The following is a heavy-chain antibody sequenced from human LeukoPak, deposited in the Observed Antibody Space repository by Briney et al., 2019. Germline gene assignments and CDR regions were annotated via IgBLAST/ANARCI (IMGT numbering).Heavy chain of an antibody. Sequence: SVKISCKASGGTSGTYAISWVRQAPGQGLEWMVGIIPIFGTANYAQKFQGRVTITTDESTITAYIELSSLRSADTAVYYCARARPGVYDILTGSYYYTDVWGKGTTVTVSS. V-gene: IGHV1-69*05. CDR2: IIPIFGTA. D-gene: IGHD3-9*01. CDR1: GGTSGTYA. CDR3: ARARPGVYDILTGSYYYTDV. J-gene: IGHJ6*03.